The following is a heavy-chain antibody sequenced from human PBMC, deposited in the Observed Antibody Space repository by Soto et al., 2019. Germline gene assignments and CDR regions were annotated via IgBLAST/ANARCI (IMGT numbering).Heavy chain of an antibody. V-gene: IGHV2-5*02. CDR1: GFSLTTYDMG. D-gene: IGHD4-17*01. J-gene: IGHJ4*02. CDR2: IYWDDDK. CDR3: SHAGDYVLLTFDN. Sequence: QITLKESGPTLVRPAQTLTLTCAFSGFSLTTYDMGVAWIRQPPGKALEWLALIYWDDDKRYSPSLKYRLASSKDTSKSQVVLTNTHVDPAYTATYFCSHAGDYVLLTFDNWGPGTVVPVPS.